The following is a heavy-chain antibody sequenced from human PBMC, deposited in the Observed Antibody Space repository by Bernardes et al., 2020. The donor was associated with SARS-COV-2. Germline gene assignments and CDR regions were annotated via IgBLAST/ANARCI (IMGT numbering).Heavy chain of an antibody. CDR3: ATASKQWLIYY. J-gene: IGHJ4*02. Sequence: GGSLRLSCAVSGFSVSSAYMSWVRQTPGKGLEWVSVISYDGSNKYYIDSVKGRFTISRDNSKNTVYLQLNSLRSEDTAVYYCATASKQWLIYYWGQGTLVTVSS. CDR2: ISYDGSNK. D-gene: IGHD6-19*01. CDR1: GFSVSSAY. V-gene: IGHV3-30*03.